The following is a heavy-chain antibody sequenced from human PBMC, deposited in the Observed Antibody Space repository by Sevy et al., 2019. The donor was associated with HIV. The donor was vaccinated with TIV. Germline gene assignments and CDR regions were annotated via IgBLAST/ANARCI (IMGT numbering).Heavy chain of an antibody. CDR1: GFTFRNYA. CDR2: ISFDETNK. CDR3: AKDLSGTGQVGMDV. D-gene: IGHD1-1*01. Sequence: GGSLRLSCAASGFTFRNYAIHWVRQAPGKGLEWVTFISFDETNKYYADSVKGRFTISRDNSKNTLYLQMNSLRADDTGVYHCAKDLSGTGQVGMDVWGQGTTVTVSS. J-gene: IGHJ6*02. V-gene: IGHV3-30*18.